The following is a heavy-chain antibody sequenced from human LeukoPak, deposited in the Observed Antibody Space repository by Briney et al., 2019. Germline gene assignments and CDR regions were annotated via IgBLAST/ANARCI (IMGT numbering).Heavy chain of an antibody. D-gene: IGHD6-6*01. CDR2: IGRDYI. Sequence: GGSLRLSCAASGFTFSTYTMNWVRQAPGKGLEWVSSIGRDYIYYTDSVKGRFTISRDNAKNSLSLQMNSLRAEDTAVYYCAREESRSSSSAFDSWGQGTLVTVSS. CDR3: AREESRSSSSAFDS. V-gene: IGHV3-21*01. CDR1: GFTFSTYT. J-gene: IGHJ4*02.